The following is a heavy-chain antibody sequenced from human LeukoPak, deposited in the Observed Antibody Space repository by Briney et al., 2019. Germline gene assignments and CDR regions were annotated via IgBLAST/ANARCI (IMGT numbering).Heavy chain of an antibody. V-gene: IGHV4-59*01. J-gene: IGHJ4*02. CDR3: ASNTGTVFDY. D-gene: IGHD7-27*01. Sequence: SETLSLTCVVYGGSFSPYYWSWIRQSPGKGLEWIGYVYYTGSTEYNPSLRSRVTISLEMSKHQFSLNLTSVTAADTAVYYCASNTGTVFDYWGQGALVTVSP. CDR2: VYYTGST. CDR1: GGSFSPYY.